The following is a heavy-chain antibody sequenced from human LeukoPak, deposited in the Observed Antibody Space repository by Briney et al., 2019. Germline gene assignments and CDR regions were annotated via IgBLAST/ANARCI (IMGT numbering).Heavy chain of an antibody. D-gene: IGHD3-10*01. Sequence: SQTLSLTCAVSGGSISSGGYSWSWIRQPPGKGLEWIGYIYHSGSTYYNPSLKSRVTIPVDRSKNQFSLKLSSVTAADTAVYYCARVLEGSNYFDYWGQGTLVTVSS. J-gene: IGHJ4*02. CDR1: GGSISSGGYS. CDR2: IYHSGST. V-gene: IGHV4-30-2*01. CDR3: ARVLEGSNYFDY.